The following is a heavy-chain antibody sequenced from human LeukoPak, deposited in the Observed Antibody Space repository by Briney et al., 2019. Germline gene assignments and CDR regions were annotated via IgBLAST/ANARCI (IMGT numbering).Heavy chain of an antibody. J-gene: IGHJ4*02. D-gene: IGHD6-19*01. CDR3: AGYSSGDDYFDY. Sequence: GGSLRLSCAASGFTFSSYSMNWVRQAPGKGLEWVSSISSSSSYIYYADSVKGRFTISRDNAKNSLYLQMNSLRAEDTAVYYCAGYSSGDDYFDYWGQGTLVTVSS. CDR2: ISSSSSYI. V-gene: IGHV3-21*01. CDR1: GFTFSSYS.